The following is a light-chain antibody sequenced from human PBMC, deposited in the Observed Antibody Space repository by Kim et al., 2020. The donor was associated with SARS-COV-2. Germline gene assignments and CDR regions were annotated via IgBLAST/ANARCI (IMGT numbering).Light chain of an antibody. CDR2: QDV. CDR3: QAWDSATVV. Sequence: VSPGQTASITCSGDRLRNKYVSWYQQKSGQSPILVIYQDVKRPSGIPERFSGSNPGNTATLTISGTQAMDEADYYCQAWDSATVVFGGGTQLTVL. CDR1: RLRNKY. J-gene: IGLJ2*01. V-gene: IGLV3-1*01.